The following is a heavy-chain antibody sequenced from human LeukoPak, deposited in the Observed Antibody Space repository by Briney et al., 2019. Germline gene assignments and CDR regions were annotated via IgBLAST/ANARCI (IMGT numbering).Heavy chain of an antibody. D-gene: IGHD5-18*01. CDR3: ARDIWSNTAMVTYFDD. V-gene: IGHV1-69*04. CDR1: GGTFSSYA. Sequence: SVKVSCKASGGTFSSYAISWVRQAPGQGLEWMGRIIPILGIANYAQKFQGRVTITADKSTSTAYMELSSLRSEDTAVYYCARDIWSNTAMVTYFDDWGQGTLVTVSS. CDR2: IIPILGIA. J-gene: IGHJ4*02.